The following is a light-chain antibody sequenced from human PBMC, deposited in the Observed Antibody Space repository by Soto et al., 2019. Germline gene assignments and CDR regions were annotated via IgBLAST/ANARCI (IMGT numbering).Light chain of an antibody. CDR2: GTS. CDR1: QSISNY. J-gene: IGKJ2*01. Sequence: DIQMTQSPSSLSASVGDRVTITCRASQSISNYLNWYQQKPGKAPKLLIYGTSNLQSGVPSRFSGSGSGTDFTLTISSLQPEDFAMYYCQQSYNSPRTFGQGTKLEIK. V-gene: IGKV1-39*01. CDR3: QQSYNSPRT.